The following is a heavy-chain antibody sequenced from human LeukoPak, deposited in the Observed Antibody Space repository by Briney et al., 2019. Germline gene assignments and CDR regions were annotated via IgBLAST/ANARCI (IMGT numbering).Heavy chain of an antibody. V-gene: IGHV3-30*02. Sequence: GGSLRLSCAASGFTFSSYGMHWVRQAPGKGLEWVAFIRYDGSNKYYADSVKGRFTISRDNSKNTLYLQMNSLRAEDTAVYYCARGLYDSSGYYYDLYSPKDAFDIWGQGTMVTVSS. CDR2: IRYDGSNK. D-gene: IGHD3-22*01. J-gene: IGHJ3*02. CDR3: ARGLYDSSGYYYDLYSPKDAFDI. CDR1: GFTFSSYG.